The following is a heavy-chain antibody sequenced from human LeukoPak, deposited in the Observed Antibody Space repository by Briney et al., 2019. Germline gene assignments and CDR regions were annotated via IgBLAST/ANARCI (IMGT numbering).Heavy chain of an antibody. CDR1: GGSISSYY. V-gene: IGHV4-59*01. CDR3: ARGYDFWSGFWDH. CDR2: IYYSGST. J-gene: IGHJ4*02. Sequence: KPSETLSLTCTVSGGSISSYYWSWIRQPPGKGLEWIGYIYYSGSTNYNPSLKSRVTISVDTSKKQFSLKLSSVTAADTAVYYCARGYDFWSGFWDHWGQGTLVTVSS. D-gene: IGHD3-3*01.